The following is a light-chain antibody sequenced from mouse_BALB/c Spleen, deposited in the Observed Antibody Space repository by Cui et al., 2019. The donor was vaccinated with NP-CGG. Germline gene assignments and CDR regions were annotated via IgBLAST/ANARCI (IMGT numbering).Light chain of an antibody. CDR3: GLWYNNHWV. J-gene: IGLJ1*01. Sequence: AVVTKKSAPTTSPGETVTLTCRSSTGAVTTSNYANWVQEKPDHLFTGLIGGTNNRTPGVPARFSGSLIGDKAALTITGAQTEDEAIYFCGLWYNNHWVFGGGTKLTVL. CDR1: TGAVTTSNY. CDR2: GTN. V-gene: IGLV1*01.